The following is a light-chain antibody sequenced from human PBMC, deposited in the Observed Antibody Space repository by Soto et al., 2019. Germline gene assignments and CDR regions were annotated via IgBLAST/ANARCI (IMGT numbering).Light chain of an antibody. CDR1: SSDVGSYNL. V-gene: IGLV2-23*01. Sequence: QSALTQPASVSGSPGQSITISCTGTSSDVGSYNLVSWYQQHPGNAPKLMIYEGSKRPSGVSNRFFGSNSGNTASLTISGLQAEDEADYYCCSFARGSTLVFGGGTKLTVL. CDR2: EGS. J-gene: IGLJ3*02. CDR3: CSFARGSTLV.